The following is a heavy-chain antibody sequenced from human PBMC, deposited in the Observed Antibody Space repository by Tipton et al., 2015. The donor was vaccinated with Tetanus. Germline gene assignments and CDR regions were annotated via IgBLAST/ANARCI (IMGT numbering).Heavy chain of an antibody. D-gene: IGHD2-15*01. J-gene: IGHJ4*02. CDR3: ARGRPQDIVVVVAATPKPTFDY. Sequence: TLSLTCTVSGGSISSYYWSWIRQPPGKGLEWIGYIYYSGSTNYNPSLKSRVTISVDTSKNQFSLKLSSVTAADTAVYYCARGRPQDIVVVVAATPKPTFDYWGQGTLVTVSS. V-gene: IGHV4-59*12. CDR1: GGSISSYY. CDR2: IYYSGST.